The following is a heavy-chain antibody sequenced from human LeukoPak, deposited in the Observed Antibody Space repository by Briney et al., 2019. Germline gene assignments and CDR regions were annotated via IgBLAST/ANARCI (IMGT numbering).Heavy chain of an antibody. Sequence: PGVSLRLSCAASGFTFSSAWMNWVRQAPGKGLEWVGRIKSETDGGTTDYAAPVKGTFTISRDDSENTLYLQMNSLKTEDTAVYYCTRRSSAAGRQYFDYWGQGTLVTVSS. CDR2: IKSETDGGTT. D-gene: IGHD6-13*01. V-gene: IGHV3-15*07. CDR1: GFTFSSAW. J-gene: IGHJ4*02. CDR3: TRRSSAAGRQYFDY.